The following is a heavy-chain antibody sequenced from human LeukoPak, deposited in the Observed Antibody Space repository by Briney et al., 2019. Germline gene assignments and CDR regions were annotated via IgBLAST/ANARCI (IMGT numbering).Heavy chain of an antibody. CDR2: ISSSSSYI. CDR3: ARLAMVRGAAEDRDY. D-gene: IGHD3-10*01. CDR1: GFTFSSYS. Sequence: GGSLRLSCAASGFTFSSYSMNWVRQAPGKGLEWVSSISSSSSYIYYADSVKGRSTISRDNAKNSLYLQMNSLRAEDTAVYYCARLAMVRGAAEDRDYWGQGTLVTVSS. V-gene: IGHV3-21*01. J-gene: IGHJ4*02.